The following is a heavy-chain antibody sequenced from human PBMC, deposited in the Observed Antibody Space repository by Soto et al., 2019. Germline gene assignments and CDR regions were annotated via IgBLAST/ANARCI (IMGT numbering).Heavy chain of an antibody. CDR3: AKDPADIVVVPAASIDY. CDR2: ISYDGSNK. V-gene: IGHV3-30*18. J-gene: IGHJ4*02. CDR1: GFTFSSYG. Sequence: GGSLRLSCAAXGFTFSSYGMHWVRQAPGKGLEWVAVISYDGSNKYYADSVKGRFTISRDNSKNTLYLQMNSLRAEDTAVYYCAKDPADIVVVPAASIDYWGQGTLVTVSS. D-gene: IGHD2-2*01.